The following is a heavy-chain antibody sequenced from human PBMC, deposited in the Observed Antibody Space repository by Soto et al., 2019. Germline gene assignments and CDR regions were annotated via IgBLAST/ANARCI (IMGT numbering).Heavy chain of an antibody. CDR3: ARDLLLWFGELSKDHYYYYGMDV. D-gene: IGHD3-10*01. Sequence: PSETLSLTCAVYGGSFSGYYWSWIRQPPGKGLEWIGEINHSGSTNYNPSLKSRVTISVDTSKNQFSLKLSSVTAADTTVYYCARDLLLWFGELSKDHYYYYGMDVWGQGTTVTVSS. CDR2: INHSGST. V-gene: IGHV4-34*01. CDR1: GGSFSGYY. J-gene: IGHJ6*02.